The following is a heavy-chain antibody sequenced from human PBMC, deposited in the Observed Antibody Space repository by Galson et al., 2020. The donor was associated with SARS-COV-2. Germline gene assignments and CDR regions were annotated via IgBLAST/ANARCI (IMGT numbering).Heavy chain of an antibody. CDR1: GYTFTNFA. CDR2: INAGNGNT. CDR3: AREEYSGGYWWLDP. V-gene: IGHV1-3*01. Sequence: ASVKVSCKASGYTFTNFAIHWVRQAPGQSLEWMGWINAGNGNTRYSQKFQGRVTLTRDTSASTAYMELGSLRSEDTAIYYCAREEYSGGYWWLDPWGQGTLVTVSS. J-gene: IGHJ5*02. D-gene: IGHD1-26*01.